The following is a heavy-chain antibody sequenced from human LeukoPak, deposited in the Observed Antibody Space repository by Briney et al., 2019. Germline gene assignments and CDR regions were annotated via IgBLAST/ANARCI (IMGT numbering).Heavy chain of an antibody. V-gene: IGHV4-59*01. CDR1: GASITNYY. J-gene: IGHJ5*02. D-gene: IGHD2-2*01. CDR2: IYYTGST. Sequence: SETLSLTCSVSGASITNYYWSWIRQPPGKGLEWIGYIYYTGSTKYNPSLRSRVTIAVDTAKKQFSLRLRSETSADTAVYYCASSHMLQYCSRTNCGREFDTWGQGTLVTVSS. CDR3: ASSHMLQYCSRTNCGREFDT.